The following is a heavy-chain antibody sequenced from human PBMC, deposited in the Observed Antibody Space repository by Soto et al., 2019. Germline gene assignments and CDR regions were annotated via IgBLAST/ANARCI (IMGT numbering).Heavy chain of an antibody. Sequence: GGSLRLSCTASGFTFGDYAMSWFRQAPGKGLEWVGFIRSKAYGGTTEYAASVKGRFTISRDDSKSIAYLQMNSLKTDDTAVYYCASDYYDSSGYKGAWGQGTLVTVSS. V-gene: IGHV3-49*03. CDR1: GFTFGDYA. CDR2: IRSKAYGGTT. D-gene: IGHD3-22*01. J-gene: IGHJ4*02. CDR3: ASDYYDSSGYKGA.